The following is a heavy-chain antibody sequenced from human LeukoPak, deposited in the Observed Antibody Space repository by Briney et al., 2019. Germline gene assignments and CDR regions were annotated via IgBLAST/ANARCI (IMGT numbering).Heavy chain of an antibody. V-gene: IGHV4-59*08. D-gene: IGHD6-25*01. CDR2: IYYSGST. J-gene: IGHJ3*02. CDR3: ARSEAATWDAFDI. CDR1: GGSISSYY. Sequence: SETLSLTCTVSGGSISSYYWSWIRQPPGKGLEWIGYIYYSGSTNYNPSLKSRVTISVDTSKSQFSLKLSSVTAADTAVYYCARSEAATWDAFDIWGQGTMVTVSS.